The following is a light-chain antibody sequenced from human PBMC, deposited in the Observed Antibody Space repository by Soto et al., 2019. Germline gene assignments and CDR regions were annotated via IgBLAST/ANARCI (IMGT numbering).Light chain of an antibody. J-gene: IGKJ2*01. CDR1: QTVSSN. Sequence: EIVLTQSPATLSVSPGERATLSCRASQTVSSNLGWYQQKPGQAPRLLIYGASTRATGIPARFSGSGSGTDFTLTISSLQSEDSAVYSWQQYHNWPPYTFGQGTKLEIK. CDR2: GAS. CDR3: QQYHNWPPYT. V-gene: IGKV3-15*01.